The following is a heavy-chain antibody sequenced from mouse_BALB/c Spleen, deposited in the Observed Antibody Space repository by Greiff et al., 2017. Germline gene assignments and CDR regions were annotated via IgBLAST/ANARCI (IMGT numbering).Heavy chain of an antibody. D-gene: IGHD2-4*01. V-gene: IGHV1-9*01. CDR2: ILPGSGST. J-gene: IGHJ4*01. CDR3: ARTTMITTYAMDY. CDR1: GYTFSSYW. Sequence: VMLVESGAELMKPGASVKISCKATGYTFSSYWIEWVKQRPGHGLEWIGEILPGSGSTNYNEKFKGKATFTADTSSNTAYMQLSSLTSEDSAVYYCARTTMITTYAMDYWGQGTSVTVSS.